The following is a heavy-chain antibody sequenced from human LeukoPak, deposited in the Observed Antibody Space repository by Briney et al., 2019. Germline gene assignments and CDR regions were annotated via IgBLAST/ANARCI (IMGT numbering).Heavy chain of an antibody. D-gene: IGHD1-26*01. Sequence: ASVKVSCKASGYTFTGYYMHWVRQAPGQGLEWMGWINPNSGGTNYAQKFQGRVTMTRDTSISTAYVELSRLRSDDTAVYYCARGIDQWESYNWFDPWGQGTLVTVSS. CDR1: GYTFTGYY. J-gene: IGHJ5*02. V-gene: IGHV1-2*02. CDR3: ARGIDQWESYNWFDP. CDR2: INPNSGGT.